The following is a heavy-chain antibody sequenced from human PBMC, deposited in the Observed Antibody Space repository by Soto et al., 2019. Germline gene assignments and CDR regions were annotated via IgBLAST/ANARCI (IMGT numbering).Heavy chain of an antibody. V-gene: IGHV4-34*01. Sequence: SETLSLTCAVYGGSFSGYYWSWIRQPPGKGLEWIGEINNSGSTKYNQPLKSRATISVDTSKNKFSLKLSSVTAADTAVYYCARGIGFRFNYYDSSANTVFHXWGQGTLVTVSX. CDR1: GGSFSGYY. CDR3: ARGIGFRFNYYDSSANTVFHX. CDR2: INNSGST. D-gene: IGHD3-22*01. J-gene: IGHJ4*02.